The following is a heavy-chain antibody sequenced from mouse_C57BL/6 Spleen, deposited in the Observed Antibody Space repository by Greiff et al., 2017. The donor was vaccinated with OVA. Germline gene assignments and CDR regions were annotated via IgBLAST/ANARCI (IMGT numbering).Heavy chain of an antibody. CDR1: GFTFSDYG. V-gene: IGHV5-17*01. Sequence: EVKVVESGGGLVKPGGSLKLSCAASGFTFSDYGMHWVRQAPEKGLEWVAYISSGSSTIYYADTVKGRFTISRDNAKNTLFLQMTSLRSEDTAMYYCARGNYGAYWGQGTLVTVSA. CDR3: ARGNYGAY. CDR2: ISSGSSTI. D-gene: IGHD2-1*01. J-gene: IGHJ3*01.